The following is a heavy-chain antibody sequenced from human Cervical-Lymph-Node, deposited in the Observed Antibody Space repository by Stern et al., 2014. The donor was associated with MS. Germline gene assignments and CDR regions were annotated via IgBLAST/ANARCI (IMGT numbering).Heavy chain of an antibody. CDR1: GGTFTSYA. CDR3: ARNPGGYVYYSGMDV. J-gene: IGHJ6*02. CDR2: IIPSFGTA. V-gene: IGHV1-69*01. Sequence: QVQLVQSGPEVKKPGSSVKVSCKASGGTFTSYAIRWVRQAPGQGLEWMGGIIPSFGTANYAQKFQGRVTITAAESTSTAHIELSSLRSEDTAVYYCARNPGGYVYYSGMDVWGQGATVTVSS. D-gene: IGHD3-16*01.